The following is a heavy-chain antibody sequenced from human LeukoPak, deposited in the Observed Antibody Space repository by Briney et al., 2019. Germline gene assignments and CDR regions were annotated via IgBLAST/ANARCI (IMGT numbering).Heavy chain of an antibody. D-gene: IGHD2-8*01. CDR2: ISSSGGGT. CDR1: GFAFSSYG. V-gene: IGHV3-23*01. CDR3: AKGDNGVRQGFFDL. J-gene: IGHJ2*01. Sequence: GGSLRLSCAASGFAFSSYGMTWVRQAPGKGLEWVSDISSSGGGTYYADSVKGRFTISRDNSKNTLYLQMDSLRAEDTAVYYCAKGDNGVRQGFFDLWGRGTLVTVSS.